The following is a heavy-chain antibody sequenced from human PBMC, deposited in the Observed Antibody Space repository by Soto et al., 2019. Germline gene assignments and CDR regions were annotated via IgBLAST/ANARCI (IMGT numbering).Heavy chain of an antibody. J-gene: IGHJ6*02. CDR3: ARDAAPTLNYPHGMDV. Sequence: SHTLSLTCAISGDSVSTNIATWSWIRQSPSRGLEWLGRTLYRSSKWYNEYAVSVKSRMTINPDTSKNQFSLQLNSVTPEDTAVYYCARDAAPTLNYPHGMDVWGQGTAVTVYS. CDR2: TLYRSSKWYN. D-gene: IGHD1-7*01. V-gene: IGHV6-1*01. CDR1: GDSVSTNIAT.